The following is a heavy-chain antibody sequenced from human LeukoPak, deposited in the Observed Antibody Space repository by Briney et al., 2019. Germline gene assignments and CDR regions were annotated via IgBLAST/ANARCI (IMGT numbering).Heavy chain of an antibody. D-gene: IGHD6-6*01. CDR2: IYYSGST. V-gene: IGHV4-59*01. CDR1: GGSISSYY. CDR3: ARSTSSSSFFDY. J-gene: IGHJ4*02. Sequence: SETLSLTCTVSGGSISSYYWSWIWQPPGKGLEWIGYIYYSGSTNYNPSHKSRVTISVDTSKNQFSLKLSSVTAADTAVYYCARSTSSSSFFDYWGQGTLVTVSS.